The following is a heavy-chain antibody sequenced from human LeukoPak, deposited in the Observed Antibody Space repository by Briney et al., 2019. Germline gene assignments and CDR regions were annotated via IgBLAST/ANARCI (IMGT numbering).Heavy chain of an antibody. CDR1: GFTFSSYW. CDR3: ASTAPHYYDPLGDYYYYGMDV. V-gene: IGHV3-7*05. D-gene: IGHD3-3*01. Sequence: GGSLRLCCAASGFTFSSYWMSWVRQAPGKGLEWVANIKQDGSEKYYVDSVKGRFTISRDNAKNSLYLQMNSLRAEDTAVYYCASTAPHYYDPLGDYYYYGMDVWGQGTTVTVSS. J-gene: IGHJ6*02. CDR2: IKQDGSEK.